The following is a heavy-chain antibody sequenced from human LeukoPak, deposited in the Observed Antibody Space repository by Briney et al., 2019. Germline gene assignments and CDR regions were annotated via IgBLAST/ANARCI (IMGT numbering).Heavy chain of an antibody. D-gene: IGHD1-26*01. J-gene: IGHJ4*02. V-gene: IGHV3-11*01. Sequence: GGSLRLSCTASGFTFSDFHRSWIRQAPGKGLEGVSHISGSGYAIHHPGSVKGRFTISRDNAKNSLYLQMNSLRLEDSAVYYCARLGGTYSRGGDHWGQGTLVTVSS. CDR3: ARLGGTYSRGGDH. CDR1: GFTFSDFH. CDR2: ISGSGYAI.